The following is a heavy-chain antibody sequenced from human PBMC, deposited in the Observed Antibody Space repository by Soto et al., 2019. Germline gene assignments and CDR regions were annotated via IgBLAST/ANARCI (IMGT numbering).Heavy chain of an antibody. CDR3: ASSSLQIFGVVIMGAFDI. CDR2: MNPNSGNT. Sequence: ASVKVSCKASGYTFTSYDINWVRQATGQGLEWMGWMNPNSGNTGYAQKFQGRVTMTRNTSISTAYMELSSLRSEDTAVYYCASSSLQIFGVVIMGAFDIWGQGTMVTVS. J-gene: IGHJ3*02. D-gene: IGHD3-3*01. CDR1: GYTFTSYD. V-gene: IGHV1-8*01.